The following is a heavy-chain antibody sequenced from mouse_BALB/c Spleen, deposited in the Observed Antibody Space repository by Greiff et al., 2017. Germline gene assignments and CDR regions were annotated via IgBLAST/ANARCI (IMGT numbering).Heavy chain of an antibody. CDR2: INSNGGST. Sequence: EVQLVESGGGLVQPGGSLKLSCAASGFTFSSYGMSWVRQTPDKRLELVATINSNGGSTYYPDSVKGRFTISRDNAKNTLYLQMSNLKSEDTAMYYCARITTVVAYYFDYWGQGTTLTVSS. J-gene: IGHJ2*01. V-gene: IGHV5-6-3*01. CDR3: ARITTVVAYYFDY. D-gene: IGHD1-1*01. CDR1: GFTFSSYG.